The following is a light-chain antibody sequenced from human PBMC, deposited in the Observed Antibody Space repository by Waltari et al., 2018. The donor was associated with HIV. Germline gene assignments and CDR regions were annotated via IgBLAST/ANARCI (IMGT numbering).Light chain of an antibody. J-gene: IGLJ7*01. CDR2: EDN. Sequence: SYELTQPPSVSVSPGQTASITCSGDKLGDKYASWYQHEDNKRPSGIPERFSGSNSGNTATLTISGTQAMDEADYCCQAWDSSTTVFGGGTQLTVL. CDR1: KLGDKY. CDR3: QAWDSSTTV. V-gene: IGLV3-1*01.